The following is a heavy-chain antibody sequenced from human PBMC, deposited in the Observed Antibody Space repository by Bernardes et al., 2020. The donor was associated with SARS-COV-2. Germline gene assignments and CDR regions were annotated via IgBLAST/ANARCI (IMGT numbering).Heavy chain of an antibody. CDR1: RLSYITYS. J-gene: IGHJ4*02. V-gene: IGHV3-48*01. CDR3: AREQGFDY. CDR2: IKETSGVM. Sequence: GGLQRLATTTSRLSYITYSMILVLPSPGKGPECVSHIKETSGVMWYADSVKGRFTISRDNSKNTVYLQMNSLRAEDTAVYYCAREQGFDYWGQRTLVTVSS.